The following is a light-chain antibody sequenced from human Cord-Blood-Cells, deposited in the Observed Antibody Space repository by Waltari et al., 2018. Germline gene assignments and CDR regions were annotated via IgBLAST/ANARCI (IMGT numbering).Light chain of an antibody. V-gene: IGKV1-12*01. Sequence: DTHMLQLPSSVFAYVGDRDTLNCRASKGISSWLAWYQQKPGKAPKLLIYAASSLQRGVPSRFGVSGSVTDFTLTISGLQPEDFSTYYCQQANSFPYTFGQGTKLEIK. J-gene: IGKJ2*01. CDR2: AAS. CDR3: QQANSFPYT. CDR1: KGISSW.